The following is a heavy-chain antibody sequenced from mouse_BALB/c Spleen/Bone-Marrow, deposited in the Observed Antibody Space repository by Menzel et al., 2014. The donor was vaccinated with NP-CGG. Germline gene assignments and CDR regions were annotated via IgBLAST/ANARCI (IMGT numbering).Heavy chain of an antibody. V-gene: IGHV1S81*02. CDR3: SRGRRDALDY. CDR1: GYTFTSYY. J-gene: IGHJ4*01. Sequence: QVQLQQSGAELVKPGASVMLSCKASGYTFTSYYMYWVKQRPGQGLEWFGEINPSNGGTNFNEKFKNKATLTVDKSSSTAYMQLSSLTSEDSAVYYCSRGRRDALDYWGQGTSVTVSS. CDR2: INPSNGGT.